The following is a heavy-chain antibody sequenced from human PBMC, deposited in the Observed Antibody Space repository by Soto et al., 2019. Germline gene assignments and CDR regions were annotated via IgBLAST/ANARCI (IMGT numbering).Heavy chain of an antibody. CDR3: ATQRLCTGGHCWNWFDP. CDR2: IYYTGST. CDR1: RVSISDYY. V-gene: IGHV4-59*08. Sequence: PSETLSLTCTVSRVSISDYYWTWIRQPPGKGLEWIGNIYYTGSTNYNPSLQSRVTISVDTSKKQYSLKLNSVTAADTAVYYCATQRLCTGGHCWNWFDPWGQGTLVTVS. D-gene: IGHD2-8*02. J-gene: IGHJ5*02.